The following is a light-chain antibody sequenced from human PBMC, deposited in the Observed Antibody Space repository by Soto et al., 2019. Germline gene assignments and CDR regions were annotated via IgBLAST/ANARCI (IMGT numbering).Light chain of an antibody. Sequence: QSVLTQPRSVSGSLGQSVTISCTGTSGDVGGYNYVSWYQKQSGQAPKLMIYDVSQRPSGVPDRFSGSKSGNTASLTISGLQAEDEADYYCCSYGGNYTPYVFGTGTKVTVL. CDR3: CSYGGNYTPYV. V-gene: IGLV2-11*01. CDR2: DVS. CDR1: SGDVGGYNY. J-gene: IGLJ1*01.